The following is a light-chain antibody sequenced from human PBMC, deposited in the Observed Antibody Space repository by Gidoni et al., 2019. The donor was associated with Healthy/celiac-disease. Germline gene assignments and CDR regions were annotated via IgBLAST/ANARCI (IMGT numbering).Light chain of an antibody. V-gene: IGKV3-20*01. CDR3: QQYGRSPET. CDR1: QSVSSSY. J-gene: IGKJ1*01. CDR2: GAA. Sequence: EIVLTQSPVTLSLSPGERATLSCSASQSVSSSYLAWYPKKPGQAPRLISYGAARRATGIPDRCSGSGYGTDGTLTISRQETEDFAVYYCQQYGRSPETFXQXTKVEIK.